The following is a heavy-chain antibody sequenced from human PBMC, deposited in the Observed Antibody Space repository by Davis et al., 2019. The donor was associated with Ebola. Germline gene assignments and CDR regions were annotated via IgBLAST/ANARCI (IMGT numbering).Heavy chain of an antibody. Sequence: SETLSLTCTVSGGSISSYYWSWIRQPPGQGLEWIGYIYYSGSTNYNPSLKSRVTISVDTSKNQFSLKLSSVTAADTAVYYCARSGGHYYDSSGYYINPNFDYWGQGTLVTVSS. CDR3: ARSGGHYYDSSGYYINPNFDY. J-gene: IGHJ4*02. D-gene: IGHD3-22*01. CDR2: IYYSGST. V-gene: IGHV4-59*01. CDR1: GGSISSYY.